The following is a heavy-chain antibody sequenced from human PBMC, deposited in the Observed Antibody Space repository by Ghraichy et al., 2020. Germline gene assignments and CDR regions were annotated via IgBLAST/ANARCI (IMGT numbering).Heavy chain of an antibody. CDR3: AREYKTYYVFWSGYYPPGDWFAP. J-gene: IGHJ5*02. CDR2: ISYDGSKK. V-gene: IGHV3-30*04. Sequence: GGSLRLSCAASGFIFSDYATHWVRQAPGKGLEWVAVISYDGSKKNYADSVKGRFTISRDNSKNTLYLQMNSLKAEDTAVYYCAREYKTYYVFWSGYYPPGDWFAPWGQGTLVTVSP. CDR1: GFIFSDYA. D-gene: IGHD3-3*01.